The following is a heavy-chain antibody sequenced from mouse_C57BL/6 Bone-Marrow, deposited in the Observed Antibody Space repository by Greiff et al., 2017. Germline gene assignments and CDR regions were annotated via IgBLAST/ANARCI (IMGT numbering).Heavy chain of an antibody. CDR3: ARKGREYYGNYVRYFDY. CDR2: INPNNGGT. CDR1: GYTFTDYY. Sequence: EVQLQQSGPELVKPGASVKISCKASGYTFTDYYMNWVKQSHGKSLEWIGDINPNNGGTSYNQKFKGKATLTVDKSSSTAYMELRSLTSEDSAVYYCARKGREYYGNYVRYFDYWGQGTTLTVSS. J-gene: IGHJ2*01. D-gene: IGHD2-1*01. V-gene: IGHV1-26*01.